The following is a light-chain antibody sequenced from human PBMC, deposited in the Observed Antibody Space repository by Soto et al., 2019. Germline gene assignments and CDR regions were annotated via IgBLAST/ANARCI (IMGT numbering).Light chain of an antibody. CDR2: AAS. Sequence: IVLSQSPATLSLSPGERATLSCRASQRVSSYLAWYQQKPGQAPRLLIYAASNRATGIPSRFSGSGSGTDFTLTISSLEPEDFAVYYCQQHNNWPRTFGQGTKVDIK. V-gene: IGKV3-11*01. CDR1: QRVSSY. CDR3: QQHNNWPRT. J-gene: IGKJ1*01.